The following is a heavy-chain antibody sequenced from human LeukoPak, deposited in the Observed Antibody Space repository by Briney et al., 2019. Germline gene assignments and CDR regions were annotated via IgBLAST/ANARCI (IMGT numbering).Heavy chain of an antibody. CDR1: GFTFSSYA. CDR3: ARDAGYYGSGSYYFDY. J-gene: IGHJ4*02. CDR2: IYSGGST. D-gene: IGHD3-10*01. V-gene: IGHV3-66*01. Sequence: GGSLRLSCAASGFTFSSYAMSWVRQAPGKGLEWVSVIYSGGSTYYADSVKGRFTISRDNSKNTLYLQMNNLRAEDTAVYYCARDAGYYGSGSYYFDYWGQGTLVTVSS.